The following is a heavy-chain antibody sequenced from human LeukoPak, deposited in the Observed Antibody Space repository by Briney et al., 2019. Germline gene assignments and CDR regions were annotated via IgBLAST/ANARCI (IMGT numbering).Heavy chain of an antibody. D-gene: IGHD4-17*01. CDR1: GFTFSSYG. V-gene: IGHV3-33*01. Sequence: GGSLRLSCAASGFTFSSYGMHWVRQAPGKGLEWVAAIWYDGSNKYYADSVKGRFTISRDNSKNTLYLQMNSLRAEDTTVYYCARDYGSPTTVTLDYWGQGTLVTVSS. CDR2: IWYDGSNK. CDR3: ARDYGSPTTVTLDY. J-gene: IGHJ4*02.